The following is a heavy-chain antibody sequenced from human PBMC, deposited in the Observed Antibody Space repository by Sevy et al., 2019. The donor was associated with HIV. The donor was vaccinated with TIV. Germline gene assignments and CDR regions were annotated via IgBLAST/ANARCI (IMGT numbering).Heavy chain of an antibody. CDR3: ARGGGGYCSRTSCYGGRVYYYYYMDV. Sequence: ASVKVSCKASGGTFSSYAISWVRQAPGQGLEWMGGIIPIFGTANYAQKFQGRVTITADKSTSTAYMELSSLRSEDTAVYYCARGGGGYCSRTSCYGGRVYYYYYMDVWGKGTTVTVSS. J-gene: IGHJ6*03. CDR2: IIPIFGTA. V-gene: IGHV1-69*06. D-gene: IGHD2-2*01. CDR1: GGTFSSYA.